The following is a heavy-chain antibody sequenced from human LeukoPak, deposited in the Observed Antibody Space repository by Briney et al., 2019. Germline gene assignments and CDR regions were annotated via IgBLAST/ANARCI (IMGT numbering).Heavy chain of an antibody. CDR1: GFTFSSYS. J-gene: IGHJ4*02. D-gene: IGHD3-10*01. CDR3: ASRGPRGFDY. Sequence: GGSLRLSCAASGFTFSSYSMNWVRQAPGKGLEWVSSISSSSSYIYYADSVKGRFTISRDNSKNTLYLQMNSLRAEDTAVYYCASRGPRGFDYWGQGTLVTVSS. V-gene: IGHV3-21*04. CDR2: ISSSSSYI.